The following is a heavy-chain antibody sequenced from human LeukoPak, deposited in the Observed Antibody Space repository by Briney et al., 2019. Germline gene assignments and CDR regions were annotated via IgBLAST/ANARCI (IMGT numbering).Heavy chain of an antibody. V-gene: IGHV1-3*01. D-gene: IGHD3-10*01. CDR2: INGGNGDT. CDR1: GYTFSMYA. J-gene: IGHJ6*04. CDR3: ARPPGPMVRGLKFYSYGMDV. Sequence: GASVKVSCKTSGYTFSMYAIHWVRQAPGQRLEWMGWINGGNGDTKYSQRFQGRVTITRDTAAITAHMDLSSLRSDDTAVYYCARPPGPMVRGLKFYSYGMDVRGKGTTVTVSS.